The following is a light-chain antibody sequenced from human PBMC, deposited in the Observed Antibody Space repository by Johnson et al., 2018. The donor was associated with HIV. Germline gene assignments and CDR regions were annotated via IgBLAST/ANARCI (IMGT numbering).Light chain of an antibody. Sequence: QSVLTQPPSVSAATGQKVTISCSGSSSNIGNNYVSWYQQVPGTAPKLLIYEKNKRPSGIPDRFSASMSGTSATLAITGLQTGDDGDYYCGAWECSLGAHYVFGTGTRVTVL. V-gene: IGLV1-51*02. CDR2: EKN. CDR1: SSNIGNNY. CDR3: GAWECSLGAHYV. J-gene: IGLJ1*01.